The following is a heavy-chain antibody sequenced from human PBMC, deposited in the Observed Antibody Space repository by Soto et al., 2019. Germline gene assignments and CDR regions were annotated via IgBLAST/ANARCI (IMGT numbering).Heavy chain of an antibody. D-gene: IGHD6-13*01. CDR2: IYYSGST. Sequence: TSETLSLTCTVSGGSISSYYWSWIRQPPGKGLEWIGYIYYSGSTNYNPSLKSRVTISVDTSKNQFSLKLSSVTAADTAVYYCARDIDGAAAGDWFDPWGQGTLVTSPQ. J-gene: IGHJ5*02. CDR1: GGSISSYY. V-gene: IGHV4-59*01. CDR3: ARDIDGAAAGDWFDP.